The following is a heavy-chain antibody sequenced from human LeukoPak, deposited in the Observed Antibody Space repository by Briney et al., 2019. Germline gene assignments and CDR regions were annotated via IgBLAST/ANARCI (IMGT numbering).Heavy chain of an antibody. Sequence: ASVKVSCKASGYTFTSYGISWVRQAPGQGLEWMGWISAYNGNTNYAQKFQGRVTITADKSTSTAYMELSSLRSEDTAVYYCARDPGSGSFFWGQGTLVTVSS. CDR1: GYTFTSYG. D-gene: IGHD3-10*01. CDR3: ARDPGSGSFF. CDR2: ISAYNGNT. J-gene: IGHJ4*02. V-gene: IGHV1-18*01.